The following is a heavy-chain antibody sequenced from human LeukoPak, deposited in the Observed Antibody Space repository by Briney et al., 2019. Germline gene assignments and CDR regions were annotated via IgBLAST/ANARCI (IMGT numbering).Heavy chain of an antibody. CDR1: GFIFNDYY. Sequence: GGSLRLSCTASGFIFNDYYMSWIRQTPGKGLEWLSYISRTGNTIYYRDSVKGRFTISRDNSKNTLYLQMNSLRAEDTAVYYCAKDLLVLMVYGKDMDVWGKGTTVTVSS. CDR2: ISRTGNTI. V-gene: IGHV3-11*04. J-gene: IGHJ6*03. D-gene: IGHD2-8*01. CDR3: AKDLLVLMVYGKDMDV.